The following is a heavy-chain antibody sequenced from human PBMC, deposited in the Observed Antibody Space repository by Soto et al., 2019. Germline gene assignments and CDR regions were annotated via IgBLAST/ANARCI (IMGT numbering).Heavy chain of an antibody. Sequence: SETLSLTCTVSGGSISRGAYYWGWIRQPPGKGLEWIGGIYYSGSTYYRPSLKSRVTISVDTSKNQFSLKLSSVTAADTAVYYCARQVPAAIRLGWFDPWGQGTLVTVSS. V-gene: IGHV4-39*01. D-gene: IGHD2-2*02. J-gene: IGHJ5*02. CDR3: ARQVPAAIRLGWFDP. CDR2: IYYSGST. CDR1: GGSISRGAYY.